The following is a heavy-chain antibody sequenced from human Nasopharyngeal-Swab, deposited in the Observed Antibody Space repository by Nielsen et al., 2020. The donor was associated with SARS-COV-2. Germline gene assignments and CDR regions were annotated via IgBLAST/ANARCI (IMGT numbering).Heavy chain of an antibody. V-gene: IGHV3-30*18. CDR2: ISYEGSLK. CDR1: GFTLNNHG. J-gene: IGHJ4*02. Sequence: GESLKISCAASGFTLNNHGMHWVRQAPGRGLEWVAVISYEGSLKNYADSVKGRFTIARDNSKSTVYLQMNRLRVEDTAVYYCAKRGAFLEILTGYPPIDYWGVGTLVIASS. D-gene: IGHD3-9*01. CDR3: AKRGAFLEILTGYPPIDY.